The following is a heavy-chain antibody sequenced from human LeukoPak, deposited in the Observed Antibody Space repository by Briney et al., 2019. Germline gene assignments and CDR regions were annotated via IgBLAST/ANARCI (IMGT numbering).Heavy chain of an antibody. Sequence: SETLSLTCSVSGGSISGFYWSWIRQPAGKGLEWIGRIYTSGSTNYHPSLKSRVTMSVDTSKNQFSLKLSSVTAADTAVYYCARAASDYDILTGYSHTRFEYWGQGTLVTVSS. CDR1: GGSISGFY. D-gene: IGHD3-9*01. V-gene: IGHV4-4*07. CDR2: IYTSGST. J-gene: IGHJ4*02. CDR3: ARAASDYDILTGYSHTRFEY.